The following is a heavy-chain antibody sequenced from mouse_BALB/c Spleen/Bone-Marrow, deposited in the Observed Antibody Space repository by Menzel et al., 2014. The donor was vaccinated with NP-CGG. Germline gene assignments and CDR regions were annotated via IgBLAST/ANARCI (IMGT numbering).Heavy chain of an antibody. D-gene: IGHD2-4*01. Sequence: VQLQQPGAELVKPGASVKLSCTASGFNIKDTYMHWVKQRPEQGLEWIGRIDPANGNTKYDPKFQGKAPITADTSSNTAYLQLSSLTSEDTAVYYCARGGLRGDALDCWGQGTSVTVSS. V-gene: IGHV14-3*02. CDR3: ARGGLRGDALDC. J-gene: IGHJ4*01. CDR2: IDPANGNT. CDR1: GFNIKDTY.